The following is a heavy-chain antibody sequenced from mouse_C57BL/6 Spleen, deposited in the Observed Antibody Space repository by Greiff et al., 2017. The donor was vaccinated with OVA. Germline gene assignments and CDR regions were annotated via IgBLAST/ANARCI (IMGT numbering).Heavy chain of an antibody. V-gene: IGHV1-64*01. CDR3: ARGRGDYYGSSYGFDY. CDR1: GYTFTSYW. Sequence: QVQLQQPGAELVKPGASVKLSCKASGYTFTSYWMHWVKQRPGQGLEWIGMIHPNSGSTNYNEKFKSKATLTVDKSSSTAYMQLSSLTSEDSAVYDCARGRGDYYGSSYGFDYWGQGTTLTVSS. CDR2: IHPNSGST. D-gene: IGHD1-1*01. J-gene: IGHJ2*01.